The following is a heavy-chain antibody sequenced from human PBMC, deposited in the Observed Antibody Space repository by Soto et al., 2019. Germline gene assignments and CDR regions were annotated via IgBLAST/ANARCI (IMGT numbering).Heavy chain of an antibody. CDR1: GYSFTDSY. CDR2: INPNRGGT. V-gene: IGHV1-2*04. J-gene: IGHJ4*02. CDR3: ARRKFYDSTAYYLDY. D-gene: IGHD3-22*01. Sequence: ASVKVSCKASGYSFTDSYMHWVRQAPGQGLEWMGWINPNRGGTNYAQKFQGWVTMTSDTFISTAYMELSRLKSDDTAVYYCARRKFYDSTAYYLDYWGQGTQVTVYS.